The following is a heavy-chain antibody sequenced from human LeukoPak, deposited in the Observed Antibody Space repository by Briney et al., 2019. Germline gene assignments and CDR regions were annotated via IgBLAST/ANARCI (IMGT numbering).Heavy chain of an antibody. Sequence: GGSLRLSCAVSGITLSNYGMSWVRQAPGKGLEWVSSISSSGDFIPYADSVKGRFTLSRDNYRNTLFLQMASLRAEGTAVYFCARIGLTTANFESWGQGALVTVSS. CDR3: ARIGLTTANFES. V-gene: IGHV3-23*01. CDR2: ISSSGDFI. D-gene: IGHD4-11*01. CDR1: GITLSNYG. J-gene: IGHJ4*02.